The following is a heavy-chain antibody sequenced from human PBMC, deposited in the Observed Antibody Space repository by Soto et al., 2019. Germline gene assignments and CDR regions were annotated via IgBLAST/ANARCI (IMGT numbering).Heavy chain of an antibody. J-gene: IGHJ6*02. D-gene: IGHD6-25*01. Sequence: SQTLSLTCAISGDSVSSNSAAWNWIRQSPSRGLGWLGRTYYRSKWYNDYAVSVKSRITINPDTSKNQFSLQLNSVTPEDTAVYYCASEGSIAAREGPYYYYYYGMDVWGQGTTVTVSS. CDR3: ASEGSIAAREGPYYYYYYGMDV. V-gene: IGHV6-1*01. CDR2: TYYRSKWYN. CDR1: GDSVSSNSAA.